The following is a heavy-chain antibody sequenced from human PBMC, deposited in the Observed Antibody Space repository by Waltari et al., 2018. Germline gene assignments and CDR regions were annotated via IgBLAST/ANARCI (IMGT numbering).Heavy chain of an antibody. D-gene: IGHD6-19*01. J-gene: IGHJ3*02. V-gene: IGHV1-69*05. Sequence: QVQLVQSGAEVKKPGSSVKVSCKASGGTFSSYAISWVRQAPGQGLGWMGGIIPIFGTANYAQKFQGRVTITTDESTSTAYMELSSLRSEDTAVYYCARDGTSVAVLPGAFDIWGQGTMVTVSS. CDR1: GGTFSSYA. CDR3: ARDGTSVAVLPGAFDI. CDR2: IIPIFGTA.